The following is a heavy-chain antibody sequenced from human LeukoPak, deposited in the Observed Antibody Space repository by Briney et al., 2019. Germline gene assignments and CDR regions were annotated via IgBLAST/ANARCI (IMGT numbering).Heavy chain of an antibody. CDR1: GFTFSSYS. CDR3: ARVPGDLHYAPLDY. CDR2: ISSSSSYI. D-gene: IGHD3-16*01. V-gene: IGHV3-21*01. Sequence: GGSLRLSCAASGFTFSSYSMNWVRQAPGKGLEWVSSISSSSSYIYYADSVKGRFTISRDNAKNSLYLQMNSLRAEDTAVYYCARVPGDLHYAPLDYWGQGTLVTVSS. J-gene: IGHJ4*02.